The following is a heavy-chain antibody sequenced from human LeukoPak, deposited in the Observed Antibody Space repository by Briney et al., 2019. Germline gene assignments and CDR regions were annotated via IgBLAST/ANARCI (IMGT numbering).Heavy chain of an antibody. CDR3: ARRGGKNYGDYLLYYYYMDV. Sequence: SVKVSCKASGGIFSNYATSWVRQAPGQGLEWMGGIIPIFGTANYAQKFQGRVTMTTDTSTSTAYMELRCLRSDDTAMYYCARRGGKNYGDYLLYYYYMDVWGKGTTVTVSS. D-gene: IGHD4-17*01. J-gene: IGHJ6*03. CDR1: GGIFSNYA. V-gene: IGHV1-69*05. CDR2: IIPIFGTA.